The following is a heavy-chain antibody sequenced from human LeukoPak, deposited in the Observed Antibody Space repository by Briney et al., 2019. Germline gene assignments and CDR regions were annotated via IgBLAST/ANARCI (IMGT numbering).Heavy chain of an antibody. CDR3: ARDVAVGNGWEALDI. D-gene: IGHD2-15*01. V-gene: IGHV3-7*01. J-gene: IGHJ3*02. CDR2: IKQDGSKK. Sequence: PGGSLRLSCGASGFSFSNYWINWVRQAPGKGLEWVANIKQDGSKKQYVDSVKGRFTISRDNAKNSLYLQMNSLRAEDTAVYYCARDVAVGNGWEALDIWGQGKTVTVSS. CDR1: GFSFSNYW.